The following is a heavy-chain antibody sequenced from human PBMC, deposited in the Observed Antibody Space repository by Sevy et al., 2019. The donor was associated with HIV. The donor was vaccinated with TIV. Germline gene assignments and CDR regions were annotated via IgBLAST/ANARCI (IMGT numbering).Heavy chain of an antibody. CDR3: AKGLGMVQGALLSDDV. CDR2: IGYDGSTK. J-gene: IGHJ3*01. Sequence: GESLKISCAASGFTFSRYGMHWVRQAPGKGLEWVAFIGYDGSTKYYAKSVKGRFIISRDNSQDTLYLQMNSLRGDDTSLYYCAKGLGMVQGALLSDDVWGQGTMVTVSS. V-gene: IGHV3-30*02. CDR1: GFTFSRYG. D-gene: IGHD3-10*01.